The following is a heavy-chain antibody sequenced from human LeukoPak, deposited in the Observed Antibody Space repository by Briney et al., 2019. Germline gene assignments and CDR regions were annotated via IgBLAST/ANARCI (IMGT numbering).Heavy chain of an antibody. CDR1: GGSFSGYY. D-gene: IGHD5-12*01. CDR2: INHSGST. CDR3: ARGMAAAYDYNWFDS. J-gene: IGHJ5*01. Sequence: SETLSLTCAVYGGSFSGYYWSWIRQPPGKGLEWIGEINHSGSTNYNPSLKSRVTISVDTSKNQFSLKLSSVTAADTAVYFCARGMAAAYDYNWFDSWGQGTLVTVTS. V-gene: IGHV4-34*01.